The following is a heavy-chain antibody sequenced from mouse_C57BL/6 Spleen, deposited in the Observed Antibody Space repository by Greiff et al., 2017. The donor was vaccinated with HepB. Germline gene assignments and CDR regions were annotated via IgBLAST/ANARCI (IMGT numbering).Heavy chain of an antibody. J-gene: IGHJ4*01. D-gene: IGHD2-4*01. CDR3: ARARYDYDGDYYAMDY. V-gene: IGHV1-26*01. CDR2: INPNNGGT. CDR1: GYTFTDYY. Sequence: VQLQQSGPELVKPGASVKISCKASGYTFTDYYMNWVKQSHGKSLEWIGDINPNNGGTSYNQKFKGKATLTVDKSSSTAYMELRSLTSEDSAVYYCARARYDYDGDYYAMDYWGQGTSVTVSS.